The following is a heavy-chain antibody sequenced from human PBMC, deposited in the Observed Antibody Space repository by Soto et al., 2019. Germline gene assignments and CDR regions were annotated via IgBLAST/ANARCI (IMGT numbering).Heavy chain of an antibody. D-gene: IGHD2-21*01. CDR2: IKEDGSER. CDR1: GFTFSNYW. Sequence: GGSLRLSCVASGFTFSNYWMSWVRQAPGKGVEWVANIKEDGSERNYMDSVKGRFTISRDNAENSLYLQMNSLRAEDTAVYYCASARHIGPWGQGTLVTVSS. CDR3: ASARHIGP. V-gene: IGHV3-7*01. J-gene: IGHJ5*02.